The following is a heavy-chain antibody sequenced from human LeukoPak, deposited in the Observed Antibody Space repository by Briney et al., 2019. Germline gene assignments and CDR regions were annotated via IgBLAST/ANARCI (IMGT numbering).Heavy chain of an antibody. J-gene: IGHJ5*02. D-gene: IGHD3-9*01. CDR3: ARGKNYDILTGYYRGWFDP. CDR2: INAGNGNT. V-gene: IGHV1-3*01. CDR1: GYTFTSYA. Sequence: ASVKVSCKASGYTFTSYAMHWVRQAPGQRLEWMGWINAGNGNTKYLQKFQGRVTITRDTSASTAYMKLSSLRSEDTAVYYCARGKNYDILTGYYRGWFDPWGQGTLVTVSS.